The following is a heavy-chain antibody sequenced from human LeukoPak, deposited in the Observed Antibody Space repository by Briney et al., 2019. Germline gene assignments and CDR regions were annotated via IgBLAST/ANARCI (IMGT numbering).Heavy chain of an antibody. J-gene: IGHJ3*02. CDR2: ISSSGSTI. CDR3: ARATYYYDSSGYYHSSYDAFDI. V-gene: IGHV3-11*01. D-gene: IGHD3-22*01. CDR1: GLTFSDYY. Sequence: GGSLRLSCAASGLTFSDYYMSWIRQAPGKGLEWVSYISSSGSTIYYADSVKGRFTISRDNAKNSLYLQMNSLRAEDTAVYYCARATYYYDSSGYYHSSYDAFDIWGQGTMVTVSS.